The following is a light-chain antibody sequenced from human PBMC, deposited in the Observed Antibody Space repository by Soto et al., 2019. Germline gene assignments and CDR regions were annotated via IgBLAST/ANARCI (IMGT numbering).Light chain of an antibody. CDR3: ASYTSSSTSVI. Sequence: QSVLTQPASVSGSPGQSITISCTGTSSDVGGYKYVSWYQQHPDKAPKLIIFEVSNRPSGISSRFSGSKSGNTASLTISGLQAEDAADYYCASYTSSSTSVIFGRGTQLTVL. CDR1: SSDVGGYKY. CDR2: EVS. V-gene: IGLV2-14*03. J-gene: IGLJ2*01.